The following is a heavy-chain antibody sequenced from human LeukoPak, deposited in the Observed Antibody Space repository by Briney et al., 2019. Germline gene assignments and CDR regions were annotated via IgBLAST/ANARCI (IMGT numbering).Heavy chain of an antibody. D-gene: IGHD1-20*01. CDR2: ISSSSSYI. J-gene: IGHJ3*02. V-gene: IGHV3-21*01. Sequence: GGSLRLSCAASGFTFSSYSMNWVRQAPGKGLEWVSSISSSSSYIYYADSVKGRFTISRDNAKNSLYLQMNSLRAEDTAVYYCASDIKGTYHDAFDIWGQGTMVTVSS. CDR3: ASDIKGTYHDAFDI. CDR1: GFTFSSYS.